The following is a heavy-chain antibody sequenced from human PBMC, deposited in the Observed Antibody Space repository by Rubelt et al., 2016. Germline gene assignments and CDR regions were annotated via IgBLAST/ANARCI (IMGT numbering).Heavy chain of an antibody. D-gene: IGHD6-6*01. CDR2: IYPGDCGT. CDR1: GYTFTTYW. Sequence: EVQLVQSGAEVKKPGESLKISCKGSGYTFTTYWSGWVRQMPGKGLEWMGIIYPGDCGTRYSPSSQGQATSSADKSINTAYLQWSSLKASDTSMYYCASLSSSSQDAFDIWGQGTMVTVSS. J-gene: IGHJ3*02. V-gene: IGHV5-51*01. CDR3: ASLSSSSQDAFDI.